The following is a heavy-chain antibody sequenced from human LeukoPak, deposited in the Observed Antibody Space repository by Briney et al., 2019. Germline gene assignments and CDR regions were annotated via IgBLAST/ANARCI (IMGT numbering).Heavy chain of an antibody. J-gene: IGHJ4*02. CDR2: ISGSGGKP. D-gene: IGHD3-22*01. Sequence: PGGSLRLSCAVSGVTLSNYGMSWVRQAPGKGLEWVAGISGSGGKPNYADSVKGRFTISRDNRKNTLYLQMNSLRAEDTAVYFCAKRGVVIRVILVGFHKEAYYFDSWGQGALVTVSS. CDR1: GVTLSNYG. CDR3: AKRGVVIRVILVGFHKEAYYFDS. V-gene: IGHV3-23*01.